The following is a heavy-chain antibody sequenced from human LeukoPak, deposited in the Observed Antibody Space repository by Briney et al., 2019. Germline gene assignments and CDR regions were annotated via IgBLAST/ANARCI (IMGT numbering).Heavy chain of an antibody. CDR1: GGSISSGGYS. CDR2: IYHSGST. D-gene: IGHD3-16*02. J-gene: IGHJ4*02. Sequence: SETLSLTCAVSGGSISSGGYSWSWIRQPPGKGLEWIGYIYHSGSTYYNPSLKSRVTISPDTSKNQFSLKLSSVTTADTALYYCARGADPYKIAYWGPGTLVTVSS. CDR3: ARGADPYKIAY. V-gene: IGHV4-30-2*01.